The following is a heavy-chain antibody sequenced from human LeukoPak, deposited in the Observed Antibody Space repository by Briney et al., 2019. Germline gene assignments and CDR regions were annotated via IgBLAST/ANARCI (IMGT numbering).Heavy chain of an antibody. J-gene: IGHJ6*04. D-gene: IGHD3-10*02. CDR2: ISSSGSTI. V-gene: IGHV3-48*03. CDR3: AELGITMIGGA. Sequence: GGSLRLSCAASGFTFSSYEMNWVRQAPGKGLEWVSYISSSGSTIYYADSVKGRFTISRDNAKNSLYLLMNSLRAEDTAVYYCAELGITMIGGAWGKGTTVTISS. CDR1: GFTFSSYE.